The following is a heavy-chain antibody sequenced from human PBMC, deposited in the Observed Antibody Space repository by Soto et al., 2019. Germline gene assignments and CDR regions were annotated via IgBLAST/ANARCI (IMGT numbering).Heavy chain of an antibody. J-gene: IGHJ6*02. CDR1: GGTFSSYA. D-gene: IGHD5-12*01. CDR3: ASALNVDIVGNYYYGMEV. V-gene: IGHV1-69*13. CDR2: IIPIFGTA. Sequence: SVKVSCKASGGTFSSYAISWVRQAPGQGLEWMGGIIPIFGTANYAQKFQGRVTITADESTSTAYMELSSLRSEDTAVYYCASALNVDIVGNYYYGMEVWGQGTTVTVSS.